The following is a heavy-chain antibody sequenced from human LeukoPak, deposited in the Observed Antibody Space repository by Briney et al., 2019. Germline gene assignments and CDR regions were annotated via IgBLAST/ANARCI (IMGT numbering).Heavy chain of an antibody. CDR2: LFYSGNT. J-gene: IGHJ4*02. CDR1: GGSISSGNYY. CDR3: VRHSADHTSFDH. Sequence: SETLSLTCTVSGGSISSGNYYWGWIRQPPGKGLEWIGSLFYSGNTYYNPSLKSRVTISVDTSKNQLSLKVRSVTATDTAVYSCVRHSADHTSFDHWGQGTLVTVSS. V-gene: IGHV4-39*01.